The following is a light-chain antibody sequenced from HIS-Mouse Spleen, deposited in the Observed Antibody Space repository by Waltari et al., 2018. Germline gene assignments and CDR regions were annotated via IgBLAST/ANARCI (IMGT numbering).Light chain of an antibody. CDR1: SANIGSNT. CDR3: AAWDDSLNGVV. CDR2: SNN. J-gene: IGLJ2*01. V-gene: IGLV1-44*01. Sequence: QSVLTQPPSASGTPGQRVTISCSGSSANIGSNTVNWYQQLPGTAPKLLIYSNNQRASRGPDRFSGSKSGTSASLAISGLQAGDEADYYCAAWDDSLNGVVFGGGTKLTV.